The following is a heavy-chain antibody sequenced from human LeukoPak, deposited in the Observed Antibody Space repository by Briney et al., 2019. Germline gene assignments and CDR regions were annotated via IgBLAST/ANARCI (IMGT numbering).Heavy chain of an antibody. V-gene: IGHV3-23*01. J-gene: IGHJ5*02. Sequence: PGGSLRLSCAASGFTLSDYYMSWIRQAPGKGLEWVSAITGSRGPTYYADSVKGRFTISRDNSKNTLYLQMNRLRAEDTAVYYCTKDAYLGSNWLDPWGQGTLVTVSS. CDR2: ITGSRGPT. CDR1: GFTLSDYY. CDR3: TKDAYLGSNWLDP. D-gene: IGHD2/OR15-2a*01.